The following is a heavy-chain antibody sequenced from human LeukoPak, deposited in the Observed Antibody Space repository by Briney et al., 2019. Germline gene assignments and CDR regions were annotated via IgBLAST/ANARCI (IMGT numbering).Heavy chain of an antibody. CDR3: ARLPGNHSSGYYQGWFDP. J-gene: IGHJ5*02. V-gene: IGHV5-10-1*01. Sequence: GESLKISCKGSGYNFTTYWISWVRQMPGKGLEWMGRIDPSDSYTNYSPSFQGHVTISADKSITTAYLQWSSLKASDTAMYYCARLPGNHSSGYYQGWFDPWGQGTLVTVSS. D-gene: IGHD3-22*01. CDR1: GYNFTTYW. CDR2: IDPSDSYT.